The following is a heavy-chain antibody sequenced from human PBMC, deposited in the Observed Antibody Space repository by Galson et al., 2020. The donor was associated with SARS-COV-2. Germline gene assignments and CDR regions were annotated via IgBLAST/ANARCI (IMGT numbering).Heavy chain of an antibody. D-gene: IGHD6-13*01. V-gene: IGHV3-20*04. CDR1: GFTFHDYG. Sequence: GGSLRLSCAASGFTFHDYGMSWVRQAPGKGPEWVSGINWNGGSTGYADSVKGRFTISRDNAKNSLYLQMNSLRAEDTALYYCARTETQGAIAAAGLWYFDLWGRGTLVTVSS. CDR2: INWNGGST. CDR3: ARTETQGAIAAAGLWYFDL. J-gene: IGHJ2*01.